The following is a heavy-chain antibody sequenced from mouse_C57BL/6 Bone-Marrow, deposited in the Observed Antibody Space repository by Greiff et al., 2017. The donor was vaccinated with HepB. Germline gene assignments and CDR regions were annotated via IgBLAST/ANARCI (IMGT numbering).Heavy chain of an antibody. Sequence: QVQLQQSGAELVRPGASVTLSCKASGYTFTDYEIHWVKQTPVHGLEWIGAIDPETGGTAYNQKFKGKAILTADKSSSTAYMELRSLTSEDSAVYYCTRRDLLWDYWGQGTTLTVSS. V-gene: IGHV1-15*01. CDR1: GYTFTDYE. J-gene: IGHJ2*01. CDR3: TRRDLLWDY. D-gene: IGHD2-1*01. CDR2: IDPETGGT.